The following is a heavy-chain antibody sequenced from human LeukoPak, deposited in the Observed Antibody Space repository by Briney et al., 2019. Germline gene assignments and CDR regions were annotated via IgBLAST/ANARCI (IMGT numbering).Heavy chain of an antibody. D-gene: IGHD4-23*01. CDR2: IKTKTDGGTT. V-gene: IGHV3-15*01. CDR1: GFTFSSAW. J-gene: IGHJ4*02. Sequence: GGSLRLSCAASGFTFSSAWMSWVRQAPGQGLEWLGRIKTKTDGGTTDYAAPVKGTFTISRDDSKDTLYLQMNSLKSDDTAVYYCANIFGGNSHRSDYWGQGTLVTVSS. CDR3: ANIFGGNSHRSDY.